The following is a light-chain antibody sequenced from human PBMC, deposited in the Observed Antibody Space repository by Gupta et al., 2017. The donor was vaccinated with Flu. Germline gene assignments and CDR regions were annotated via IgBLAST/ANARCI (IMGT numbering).Light chain of an antibody. J-gene: IGLJ1*01. CDR3: GSWKSKVTRFFV. Sequence: QSVLTQPPSVSGTPGQRVTISCSGSSLNIGSNDVWWYQPFPGTAPRLLLHSNNGRPPGGPVRFSGSNSGAAASLTITGLRAEEEADYYCGSWKSKVTRFFVLGKGTKGIVL. V-gene: IGLV1-47*01. CDR1: SLNIGSND. CDR2: SNN.